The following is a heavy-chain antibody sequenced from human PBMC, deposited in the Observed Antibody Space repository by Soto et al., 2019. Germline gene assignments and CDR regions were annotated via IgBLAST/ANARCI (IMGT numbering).Heavy chain of an antibody. CDR3: ARSIRGPRRFNGMDV. J-gene: IGHJ6*02. CDR2: IERDDDDK. V-gene: IGHV2-70*13. D-gene: IGHD1-20*01. Sequence: GXGPTLGNPTETLRLTCTFSGFSLTSPGMCVSWIRQPPGKALEWLALIERDDDDKYYSTSLKTRLTISKDTRKNQVVLTMANMDPADTGTYYCARSIRGPRRFNGMDVWGQGTTVTVSS. CDR1: GFSLTSPGMC.